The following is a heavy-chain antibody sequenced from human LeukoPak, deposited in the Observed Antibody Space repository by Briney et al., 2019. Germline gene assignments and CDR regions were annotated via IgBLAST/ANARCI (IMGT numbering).Heavy chain of an antibody. Sequence: GGSLRLSCAASGFTFSDYYMSWIRQAPGKGLEWVSYISSSSSYTNYADSVKGRFTISRDNAKNSLYLQMNSLRAEDTAVYYCARDFSSSYGGSYYFDYWGQGTLVTVSS. CDR2: ISSSSSYT. D-gene: IGHD4-23*01. CDR3: ARDFSSSYGGSYYFDY. V-gene: IGHV3-11*06. J-gene: IGHJ4*02. CDR1: GFTFSDYY.